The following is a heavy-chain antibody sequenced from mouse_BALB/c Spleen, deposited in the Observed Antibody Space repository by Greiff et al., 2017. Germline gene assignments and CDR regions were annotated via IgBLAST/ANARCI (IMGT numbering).Heavy chain of an antibody. D-gene: IGHD2-14*01. Sequence: EVQLQQSGPELVKPGASVKISCKASGYSFTGYFMNWVMQSHGKSLEWIGRINPYNGDTFYNQKFKGKATLTVDKSSSTAHMELRSLASEDSAVYYCARSGVRDYAMDYWGQGTSGTVSS. J-gene: IGHJ4*01. CDR1: GYSFTGYF. CDR2: INPYNGDT. CDR3: ARSGVRDYAMDY. V-gene: IGHV1-20*02.